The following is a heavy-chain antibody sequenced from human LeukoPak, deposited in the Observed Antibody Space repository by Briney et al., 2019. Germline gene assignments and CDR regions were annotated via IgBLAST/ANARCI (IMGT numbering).Heavy chain of an antibody. CDR1: GFTVSSNY. Sequence: GGSLRLSCAASGFTVSSNYMSWVRQAPGKGLEWVSVIYSCGSTYYADSVKGRFTISRDNSKNTLYLQMNSLRAEDTAVYYCARGPGHSGSYYFVDYWGQGTLVTVSS. CDR3: ARGPGHSGSYYFVDY. J-gene: IGHJ4*02. V-gene: IGHV3-53*01. CDR2: IYSCGST. D-gene: IGHD1-26*01.